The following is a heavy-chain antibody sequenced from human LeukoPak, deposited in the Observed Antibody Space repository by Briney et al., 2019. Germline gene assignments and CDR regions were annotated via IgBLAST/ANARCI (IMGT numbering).Heavy chain of an antibody. D-gene: IGHD5-12*01. CDR1: GGSFSAYY. CDR2: IDHSGST. V-gene: IGHV4-34*01. Sequence: PSETLSLTCAAYGGSFSAYYWSWIRQPPGKGLEWIGEIDHSGSTNYNPSLMSRVTISVDVSKNQFSLNLSSVTAADTTVYYCARRGYSGYDHYFFDYWGQGTLVTVSS. CDR3: ARRGYSGYDHYFFDY. J-gene: IGHJ4*02.